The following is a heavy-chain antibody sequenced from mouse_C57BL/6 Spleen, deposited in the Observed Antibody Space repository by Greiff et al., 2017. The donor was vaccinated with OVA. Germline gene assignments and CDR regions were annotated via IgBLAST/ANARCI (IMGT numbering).Heavy chain of an antibody. V-gene: IGHV1-64*01. CDR2: IHPNSGST. Sequence: VQLQQPGAELVKPGASVKLSCKASGYTFTSYWMHWVKQRPGQGLEWIGMIHPNSGSTNYTEKFKSKATLTVDKSSSTAYMQLSSLTSEDSAVYYCARLTYYSNYKYFDVWGTGTTVTVSS. D-gene: IGHD2-5*01. CDR1: GYTFTSYW. CDR3: ARLTYYSNYKYFDV. J-gene: IGHJ1*03.